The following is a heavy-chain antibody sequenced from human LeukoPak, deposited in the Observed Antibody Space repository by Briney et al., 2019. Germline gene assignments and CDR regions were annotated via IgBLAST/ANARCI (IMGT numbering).Heavy chain of an antibody. V-gene: IGHV3-30-3*01. CDR3: AKDREWELLNPFDY. CDR2: ISYDGSNK. D-gene: IGHD1-26*01. Sequence: PGRSLRLSCAASGFTFSSYAMHWVRQAPGKGLEWVAVISYDGSNKYYADSVKGRFTISRDNSKNTLYLQMNSLRAEDTAVYYCAKDREWELLNPFDYWGQGTLVTVSS. CDR1: GFTFSSYA. J-gene: IGHJ4*02.